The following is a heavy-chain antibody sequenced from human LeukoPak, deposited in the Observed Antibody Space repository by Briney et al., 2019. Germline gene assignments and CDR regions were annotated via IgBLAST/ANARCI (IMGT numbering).Heavy chain of an antibody. CDR2: VLYSGRT. Sequence: PSETLSLTCTVSGGSISNYYWNWIRQPPGKRLEWIGYVLYSGRTNYNPSLKSRVTISVDTSKNQFSLKLNSVSAADTAIYYCAREGAADVWGQGTMVTVSS. J-gene: IGHJ3*01. CDR3: AREGAADV. CDR1: GGSISNYY. D-gene: IGHD1-26*01. V-gene: IGHV4-59*01.